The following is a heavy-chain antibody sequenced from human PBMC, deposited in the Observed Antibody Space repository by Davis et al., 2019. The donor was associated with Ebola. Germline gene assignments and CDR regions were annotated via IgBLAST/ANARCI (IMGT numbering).Heavy chain of an antibody. Sequence: PGGSLRLSCAASGFTFSSYAMSWVRQAPGKGLEWVSAISGSGGSTYYADSVKGRFTISRDNSKNTLYLQMNSLRAEDTAVYYCAKDKTLKLSPEHTNWFDPWGQGTLVTVSS. CDR1: GFTFSSYA. CDR2: ISGSGGST. J-gene: IGHJ5*02. D-gene: IGHD1/OR15-1a*01. CDR3: AKDKTLKLSPEHTNWFDP. V-gene: IGHV3-23*01.